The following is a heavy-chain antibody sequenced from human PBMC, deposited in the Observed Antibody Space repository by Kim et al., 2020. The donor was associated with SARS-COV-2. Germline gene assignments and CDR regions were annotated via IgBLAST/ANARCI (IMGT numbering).Heavy chain of an antibody. J-gene: IGHJ4*02. V-gene: IGHV4-39*01. CDR2: GRT. CDR3: ARQATSSWI. Sequence: GRTYYNPPLKSRVSISIDTSKNQFSLKLSSVTAADTAVFYCARQATSSWIWGQGTLVTVSS. D-gene: IGHD6-13*01.